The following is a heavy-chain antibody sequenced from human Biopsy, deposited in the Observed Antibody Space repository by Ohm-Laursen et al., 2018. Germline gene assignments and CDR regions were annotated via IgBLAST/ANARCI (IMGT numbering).Heavy chain of an antibody. D-gene: IGHD3-10*01. CDR2: IIPILGTV. J-gene: IGHJ6*02. V-gene: IGHV1-69*04. Sequence: SVKVSCKASGDTFTTFAISWVRQVPGQGLDWMGRIIPILGTVDYGQNFQGRVTIRADTSTTFLELTSLRYDDTAVYYCASGDIGGIGLDVWGLGTTVTVSS. CDR3: ASGDIGGIGLDV. CDR1: GDTFTTFA.